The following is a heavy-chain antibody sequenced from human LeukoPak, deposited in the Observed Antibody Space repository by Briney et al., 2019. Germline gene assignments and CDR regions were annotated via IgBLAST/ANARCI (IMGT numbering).Heavy chain of an antibody. D-gene: IGHD2-21*02. J-gene: IGHJ3*02. CDR2: ISGSGGST. CDR3: AKKGPLVTSDAFDI. CDR1: GFTFSSYA. Sequence: GGSLSLSCAASGFTFSSYAMRGLRGAPGKGLECVSAISGSGGSTYYADSVKGRFTISSDNSKNTLCLQMNSLRAEDTAVYYCAKKGPLVTSDAFDIWGQGTMVTVSS. V-gene: IGHV3-23*01.